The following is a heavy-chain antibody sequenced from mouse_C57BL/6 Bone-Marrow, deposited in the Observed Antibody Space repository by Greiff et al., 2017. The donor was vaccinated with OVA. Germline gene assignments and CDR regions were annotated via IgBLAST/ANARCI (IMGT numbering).Heavy chain of an antibody. CDR2: ISGGGGNT. J-gene: IGHJ3*01. Sequence: EVQGVESGGGLVKPGGSLKLSCAASGFTFSSYTMSWVRQTPEKRLERVATISGGGGNTYYPDSVKVRFTITRDNAKNTLYLQMSSLRSEDTAFYYCARGYYYSNSPFAYWGQGTLVTVSA. D-gene: IGHD1-1*01. CDR1: GFTFSSYT. CDR3: ARGYYYSNSPFAY. V-gene: IGHV5-9*01.